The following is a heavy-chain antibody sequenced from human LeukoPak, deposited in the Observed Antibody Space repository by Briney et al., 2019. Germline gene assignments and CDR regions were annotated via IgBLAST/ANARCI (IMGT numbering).Heavy chain of an antibody. Sequence: ASVKVSCKASGYTFTSYGISWVRQAPGQGLEWMGIINPSGGSTSYAQKFQGRVTMTRDTSTSTVYMELSSLRSEDTAVYYCARDEAAAVDWGQGTLVTVSS. CDR2: INPSGGST. CDR3: ARDEAAAVD. J-gene: IGHJ4*02. V-gene: IGHV1-46*01. D-gene: IGHD6-13*01. CDR1: GYTFTSYG.